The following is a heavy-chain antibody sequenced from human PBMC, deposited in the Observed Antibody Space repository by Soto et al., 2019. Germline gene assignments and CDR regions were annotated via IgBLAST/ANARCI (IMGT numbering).Heavy chain of an antibody. J-gene: IGHJ1*01. CDR2: IYYSGST. Sequence: PQALCDRWTGSGGLISPYYWSWFRLLLGKGLEWIGYIYYSGSTNYNPSLKSRVTISVDTSKNQFSLKLSSVTAADTAVYYCAREDSTGYKFFHYWGQGTLVTVS. CDR1: GGLISPYY. D-gene: IGHD3-22*01. CDR3: AREDSTGYKFFHY. V-gene: IGHV4-59*01.